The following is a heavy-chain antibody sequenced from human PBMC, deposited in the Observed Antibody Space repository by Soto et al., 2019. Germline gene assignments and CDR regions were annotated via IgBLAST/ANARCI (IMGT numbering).Heavy chain of an antibody. CDR3: ARDFFDSSDYTTNWFDP. CDR1: GGSISNYY. V-gene: IGHV4-59*05. J-gene: IGHJ5*02. Sequence: PSETLSLTCTVSGGSISNYYCSWIRQPPGKGLEWIGSIYHTGSTYYNPSLKSRVTISVDTSKNQFSLKLTSVTAADAALYYCARDFFDSSDYTTNWFDPWGQGTLVTVSS. D-gene: IGHD3-22*01. CDR2: IYHTGST.